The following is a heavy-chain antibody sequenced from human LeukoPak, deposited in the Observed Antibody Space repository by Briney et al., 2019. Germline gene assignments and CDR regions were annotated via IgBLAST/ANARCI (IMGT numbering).Heavy chain of an antibody. Sequence: ASVKVSCKASGYTFTGYYMHWVRQAPGQGLEWMGGIIPIFGTANYAQKFQGRVTITADESTSTAYMELSSLRSEDTAVYYCASGTGSGIYENWFDPWGQGTLVTVSS. CDR1: GYTFTGYY. V-gene: IGHV1-69*13. CDR2: IIPIFGTA. J-gene: IGHJ5*02. D-gene: IGHD3-10*01. CDR3: ASGTGSGIYENWFDP.